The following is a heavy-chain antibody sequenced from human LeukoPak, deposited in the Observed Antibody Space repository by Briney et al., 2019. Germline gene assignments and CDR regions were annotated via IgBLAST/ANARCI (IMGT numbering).Heavy chain of an antibody. Sequence: SVKVSCKASGFTFTSSAVQWVRQARGQRLEWIGWIVVGSGNTNYAQKFQERVTITRDMSTSTAYMELSSLRSEDTAVYYCAAEPSGSRYFDWLFPWGQGTLVTVSS. CDR2: IVVGSGNT. CDR3: AAEPSGSRYFDWLFP. CDR1: GFTFTSSA. J-gene: IGHJ4*02. V-gene: IGHV1-58*01. D-gene: IGHD3-9*01.